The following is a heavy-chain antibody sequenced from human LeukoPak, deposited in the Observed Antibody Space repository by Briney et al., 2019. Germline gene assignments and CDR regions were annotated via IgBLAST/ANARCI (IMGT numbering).Heavy chain of an antibody. CDR1: GLTFSSYA. J-gene: IGHJ6*02. CDR3: AKGGDWRYYYSSGSFFYYYGMDV. CDR2: ISGSGGST. D-gene: IGHD3-22*01. V-gene: IGHV3-23*01. Sequence: GGSLRLSCAASGLTFSSYAMSWVRQAPGKGLKWVSTISGSGGSTYYADSVKGRFTISRDNSKNTLYLQMNSLRAEDTAVYYCAKGGDWRYYYSSGSFFYYYGMDVLGQGTTVTVSS.